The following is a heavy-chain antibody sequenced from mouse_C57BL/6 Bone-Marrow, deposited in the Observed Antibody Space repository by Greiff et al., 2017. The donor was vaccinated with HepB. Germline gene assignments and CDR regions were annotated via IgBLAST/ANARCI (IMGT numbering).Heavy chain of an antibody. CDR1: GYTFTGYW. CDR2: ILPGSGST. J-gene: IGHJ3*01. Sequence: QVQLQQSGAELMKPGASVKLSCTATGYTFTGYWIEWVKQRPGHGLEWIGEILPGSGSTNYNDKFKGKATFTADTSSNTAYMQLSSLTTEDSAIYYCAREIYLNAYWDRGTRVTVSA. V-gene: IGHV1-9*01. D-gene: IGHD1-1*01. CDR3: AREIYLNAY.